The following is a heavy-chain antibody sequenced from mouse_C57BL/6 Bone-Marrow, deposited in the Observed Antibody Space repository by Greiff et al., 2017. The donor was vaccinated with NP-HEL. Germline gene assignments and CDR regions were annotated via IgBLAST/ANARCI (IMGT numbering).Heavy chain of an antibody. CDR1: GYTITSYG. V-gene: IGHV1-81*01. D-gene: IGHD1-1*01. CDR3: ARGGKTTVDAMDY. J-gene: IGHJ4*01. Sequence: QVQLQQSGAELARPGASVKLSCKASGYTITSYGISWVKQRTGQGLEWIGEIYPRSGNTYYNEKFKGKATLTADKSSSTAYMELRSLTSEDSAVYFCARGGKTTVDAMDYWGQGTSVTVSS. CDR2: IYPRSGNT.